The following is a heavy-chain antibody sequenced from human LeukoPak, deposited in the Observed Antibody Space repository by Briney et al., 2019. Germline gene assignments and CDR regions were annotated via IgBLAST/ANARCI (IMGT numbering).Heavy chain of an antibody. CDR1: GDSVSSNNAV. CDR3: AAEGGIAEAAFNY. J-gene: IGHJ4*02. D-gene: IGHD6-19*01. V-gene: IGHV6-1*01. CDR2: TYSRLRWET. Sequence: QTLSLTCTISGDSVSSNNAVWNWLRPSPSRGLKWLGKTYSRLRWETDNAVSRNGRISINPGTSTNQYSLQLSSVTPEATAMYYCAAEGGIAEAAFNYWGQGTHVTVSS.